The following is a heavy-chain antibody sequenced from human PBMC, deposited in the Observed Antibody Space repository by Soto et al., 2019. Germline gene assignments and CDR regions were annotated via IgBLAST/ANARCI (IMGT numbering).Heavy chain of an antibody. J-gene: IGHJ4*02. Sequence: EVQLVESGGGLVQPGGSLRLSCEASGFTFSSYWMHWVRQAPGKGLVWVSRINSDGSSTSYADSVKGRFTISGDNAKNTLYLQMNSLRAEDTAVYYCVRTSLVVAAATREDYWGQGTLVTVSS. D-gene: IGHD2-15*01. CDR3: VRTSLVVAAATREDY. CDR2: INSDGSST. CDR1: GFTFSSYW. V-gene: IGHV3-74*01.